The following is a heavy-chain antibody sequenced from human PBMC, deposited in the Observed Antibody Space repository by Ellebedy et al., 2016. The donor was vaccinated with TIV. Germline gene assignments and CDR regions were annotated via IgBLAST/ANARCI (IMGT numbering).Heavy chain of an antibody. CDR2: VNNNGVST. J-gene: IGHJ4*02. V-gene: IGHV3-64*01. Sequence: GESLKISCAASGFTFSRYAMYWVRQAPGKGLEYVSSVNNNGVSTYYAKSVKGRFTISRDNSKNTLYLQMNSLRAEDTAVYYCARDRYGSGSYPYFDYWGQGTLVTVSS. CDR3: ARDRYGSGSYPYFDY. D-gene: IGHD3-10*01. CDR1: GFTFSRYA.